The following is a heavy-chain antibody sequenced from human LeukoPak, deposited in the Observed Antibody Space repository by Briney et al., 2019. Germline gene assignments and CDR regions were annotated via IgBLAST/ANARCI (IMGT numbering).Heavy chain of an antibody. J-gene: IGHJ6*02. CDR1: GSALSSHW. CDR3: ARNNGMDV. V-gene: IGHV3-7*03. CDR2: VNRDGSET. Sequence: NPGGSLRLSCAASGSALSSHWMTWVRQVPGRGPEWVANVNRDGSETYYLDSVKGRFTISKDNAKNSLYLQMNSLRAEDTALYHCARNNGMDVWGQGTTVIVSS.